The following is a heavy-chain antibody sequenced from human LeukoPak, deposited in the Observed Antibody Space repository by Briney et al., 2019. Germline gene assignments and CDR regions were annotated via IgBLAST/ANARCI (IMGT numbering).Heavy chain of an antibody. CDR3: ARIPGTHYFDY. CDR2: IWYDGSNE. CDR1: GFTFSSHD. D-gene: IGHD1-7*01. J-gene: IGHJ4*02. Sequence: QTGGSLRLSCVASGFTFSSHDMHWVRQAPGKGVEWVAVIWYDGSNEYYADSVKGRFTISRDNSKNTLYLQMNSLRVEDTAVYYCARIPGTHYFDYWGQGTLVTVSS. V-gene: IGHV3-33*01.